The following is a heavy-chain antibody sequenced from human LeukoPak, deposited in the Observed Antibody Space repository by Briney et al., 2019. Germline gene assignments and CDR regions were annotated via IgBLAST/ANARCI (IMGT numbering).Heavy chain of an antibody. Sequence: GGSLRLSCAASGFTFSSYAMSWVRQAPGKGLEWVSAISGSGGSTYYADSAKGRFTISRDNSKNTLYLQMNSLRAEDTAVYYCAKDGSVLLWFGELLDYWGQGTLITVSS. CDR2: ISGSGGST. CDR3: AKDGSVLLWFGELLDY. D-gene: IGHD3-10*01. CDR1: GFTFSSYA. V-gene: IGHV3-23*01. J-gene: IGHJ4*02.